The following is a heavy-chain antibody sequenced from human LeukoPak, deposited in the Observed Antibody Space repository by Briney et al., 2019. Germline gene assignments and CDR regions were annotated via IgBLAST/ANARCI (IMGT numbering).Heavy chain of an antibody. Sequence: PGGSLRLSCEASGLTVSSNDMSWVRQAPGKGLEWVSVIFSGGSTDYADSVKGRFTISRDKSKNTPYGQMNSLRAEDTAVYYCARGPRGFDPSGQGTLVTVSS. CDR2: IFSGGST. CDR3: ARGPRGFDP. CDR1: GLTVSSND. J-gene: IGHJ5*02. V-gene: IGHV3-53*01.